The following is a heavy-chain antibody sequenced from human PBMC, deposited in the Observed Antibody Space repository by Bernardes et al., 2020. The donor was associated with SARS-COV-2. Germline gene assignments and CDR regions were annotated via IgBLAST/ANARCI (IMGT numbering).Heavy chain of an antibody. CDR2: INYSGRT. CDR3: ARVVSWESGHLDV. D-gene: IGHD1-26*01. Sequence: SETLSLTCTVDGASISDRNYYWGWVRQPPGKGMEWIGSINYSGRTSYNAPLKSRVSMSVDTSKSQFSLKVTSVTGADTAVYYCARVVSWESGHLDVWGQGTTVTVSS. V-gene: IGHV4-39*01. CDR1: GASISDRNYY. J-gene: IGHJ6*02.